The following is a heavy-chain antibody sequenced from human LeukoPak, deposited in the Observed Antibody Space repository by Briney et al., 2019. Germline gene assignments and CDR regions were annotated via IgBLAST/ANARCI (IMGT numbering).Heavy chain of an antibody. J-gene: IGHJ4*02. CDR3: TRDKYRGYDANDY. V-gene: IGHV1-2*02. CDR2: INPDSGGT. D-gene: IGHD5-12*01. Sequence: ASVKVSCKASGYTFTGYYTHWVRQAPGQGLEWMGWINPDSGGTNYAQKFQGRVTMTRDTSISTAYMELSRLRSDDTAVYYCTRDKYRGYDANDYWGQGTLVTVSS. CDR1: GYTFTGYY.